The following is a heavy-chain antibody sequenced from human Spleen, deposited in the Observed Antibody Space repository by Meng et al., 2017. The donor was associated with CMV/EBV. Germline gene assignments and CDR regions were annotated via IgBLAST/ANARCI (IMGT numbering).Heavy chain of an antibody. CDR2: INPNIGGT. J-gene: IGHJ4*02. Sequence: AQLVKAGAEVQKPGASAKVSCKASGYTFTGYYMHWVQQAPGQGLEWMGWINPNIGGTNYAQKFQGRVTMTRDTSISTAYMELSRLRSDDTAVYYCAGLYSGYDYDFDYWGQGTLVTVSS. V-gene: IGHV1-2*02. CDR1: GYTFTGYY. D-gene: IGHD5-12*01. CDR3: AGLYSGYDYDFDY.